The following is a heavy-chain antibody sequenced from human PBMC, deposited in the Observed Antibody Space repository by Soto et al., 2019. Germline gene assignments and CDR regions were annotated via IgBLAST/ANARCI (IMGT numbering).Heavy chain of an antibody. CDR3: ARFGYSTNIGIDY. CDR1: GGSISSGGYY. D-gene: IGHD3-22*01. CDR2: IYYSGST. V-gene: IGHV4-31*03. Sequence: SETLSLTCTVSGGSISSGGYYWSWIRQHPGKGLEWIGYIYYSGSTYYNPSLKSRVTISVDTSKNQFSLKLSSVTAADTAVYYCARFGYSTNIGIDYGGQGTLVTVSS. J-gene: IGHJ4*02.